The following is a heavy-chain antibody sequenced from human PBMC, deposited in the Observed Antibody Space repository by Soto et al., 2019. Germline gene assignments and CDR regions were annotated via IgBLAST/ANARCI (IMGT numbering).Heavy chain of an antibody. V-gene: IGHV1-18*01. CDR1: GDTFTNFG. J-gene: IGHJ5*02. CDR3: ATVLRGVVNWFDP. D-gene: IGHD3-10*01. CDR2: SATYNSNR. Sequence: HLVQSGPEVKKPGASITVSCKTSGDTFTNFGLSWVRQAPGQGLEWMGWSATYNSNRNYAQKIQGRLTLTTDTSTSTAYMELKSLRYDDTAVYYFATVLRGVVNWFDPWGQGTLGTVSS.